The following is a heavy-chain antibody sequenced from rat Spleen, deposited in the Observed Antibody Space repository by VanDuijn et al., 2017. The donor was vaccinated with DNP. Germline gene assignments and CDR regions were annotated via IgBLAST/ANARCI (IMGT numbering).Heavy chain of an antibody. V-gene: IGHV5-19*01. D-gene: IGHD1-11*01. CDR2: ISASGGST. J-gene: IGHJ2*01. Sequence: EVQLVESGGGLVQPGRSLKLSCEASGFTFSNYGMAWVRQAPKKGLEWVASISASGGSTSYRDSVKGRFTISRDNAKSILYLQMDSLRSEDTATYYCTTDFERGYWGQGVMVTVSS. CDR3: TTDFERGY. CDR1: GFTFSNYG.